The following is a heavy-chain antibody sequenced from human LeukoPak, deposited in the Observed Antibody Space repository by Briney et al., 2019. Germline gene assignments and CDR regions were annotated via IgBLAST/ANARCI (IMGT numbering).Heavy chain of an antibody. CDR1: GGSFSGYY. Sequence: SETLSLTCAVYGGSFSGYYWSWIRQPPGKGLGWIGEINHSGSTNYNPSLKSRVTISVDTSKNQFSLKLSSVTAADTAVYYCGSGSYYNPLGMDVWGQGTTVTVSS. J-gene: IGHJ6*02. V-gene: IGHV4-34*01. CDR2: INHSGST. D-gene: IGHD3-10*01. CDR3: GSGSYYNPLGMDV.